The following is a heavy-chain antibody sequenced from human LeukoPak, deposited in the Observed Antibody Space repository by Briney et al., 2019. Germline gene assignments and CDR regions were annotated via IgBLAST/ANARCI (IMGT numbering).Heavy chain of an antibody. J-gene: IGHJ4*02. Sequence: PGRSLRLSCAASGFTFRSYGMHWVRRAPGKGLEWVAVISSDGVNKYSADSVKGRFTISRDNSKNTLYLQMNSLRAADTAVYYCAKGQNYYDGSGYYSTDYWGQGTPVTVSS. CDR2: ISSDGVNK. D-gene: IGHD3-22*01. CDR1: GFTFRSYG. CDR3: AKGQNYYDGSGYYSTDY. V-gene: IGHV3-30*18.